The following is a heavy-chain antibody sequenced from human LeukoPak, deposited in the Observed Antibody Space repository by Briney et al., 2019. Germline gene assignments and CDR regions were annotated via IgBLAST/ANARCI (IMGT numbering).Heavy chain of an antibody. V-gene: IGHV4-61*10. D-gene: IGHD5-18*01. CDR1: GGSISTGSYY. CDR3: ARGGGYSYGYGGTFDY. Sequence: PSETLSLTCTVSGGSISTGSYYWSWIRKPAGKGLEWIGRIYYSGSTNYNPSLKSRVTISVDTSKNQFSLKLSSVTAADTAVYYCARGGGYSYGYGGTFDYWGQGTLVPVSS. J-gene: IGHJ4*02. CDR2: IYYSGST.